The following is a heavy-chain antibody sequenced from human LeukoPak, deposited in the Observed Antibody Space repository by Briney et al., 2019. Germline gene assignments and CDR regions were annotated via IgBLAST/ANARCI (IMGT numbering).Heavy chain of an antibody. D-gene: IGHD4-17*01. J-gene: IGHJ6*02. CDR3: ARATAGGDPTYYYYGMDV. CDR2: INHSGST. Sequence: SETLSLTCAVYGGSFSGYYWSWIRQPPGKGLEWIGEINHSGSTNYNPSLKSRVTISVDTSKNQFSLKLSSVAAADTAVYYCARATAGGDPTYYYYGMDVWGQGTTVTVSS. CDR1: GGSFSGYY. V-gene: IGHV4-34*01.